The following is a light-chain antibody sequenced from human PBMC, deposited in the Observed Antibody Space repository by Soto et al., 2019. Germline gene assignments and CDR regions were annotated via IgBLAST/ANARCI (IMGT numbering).Light chain of an antibody. V-gene: IGKV1-33*01. Sequence: IQVTQYPSSLSASVGDRVSITCRASQSISNYLNWYQQKLGKAPKLLTYAASNLETGVPSRFSGSGSGTDFTFTISSLQPEDFATDYCQQYDNLPLPFGGGTKVDVK. J-gene: IGKJ4*01. CDR2: AAS. CDR3: QQYDNLPLP. CDR1: QSISNY.